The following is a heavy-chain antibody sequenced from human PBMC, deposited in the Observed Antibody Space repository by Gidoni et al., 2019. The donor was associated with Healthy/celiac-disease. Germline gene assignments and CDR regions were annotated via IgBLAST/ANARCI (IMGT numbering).Heavy chain of an antibody. CDR1: GRSISSGSYY. D-gene: IGHD1-26*01. CDR2: IYTSGST. CDR3: ARTGGGSYYEDAFDI. Sequence: QVQLQESGPGLVKPPQTLSLTCTVSGRSISSGSYYWSWIRQPAGKGLEWIGRIYTSGSTNYNPSLKSRVTMSVDTSKNQFSLKLSSVTAADTAVYYCARTGGGSYYEDAFDIWGQGTMVTVSS. V-gene: IGHV4-61*02. J-gene: IGHJ3*02.